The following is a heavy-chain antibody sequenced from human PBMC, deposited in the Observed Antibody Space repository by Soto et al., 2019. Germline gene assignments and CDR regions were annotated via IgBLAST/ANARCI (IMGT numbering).Heavy chain of an antibody. D-gene: IGHD3-22*01. CDR3: ARDGSYDSSSYYFFDY. CDR1: GFTFSSYS. CDR2: ISRTSSYI. J-gene: IGHJ4*02. Sequence: LSLSCVASGFTFSSYSMNWVRQAPGKGLEWVSSISRTSSYIFYADSVKGRFTISRDNAKNSLYLQMNSLRAEDTAVYYCARDGSYDSSSYYFFDYWGQGTVVTVSS. V-gene: IGHV3-21*01.